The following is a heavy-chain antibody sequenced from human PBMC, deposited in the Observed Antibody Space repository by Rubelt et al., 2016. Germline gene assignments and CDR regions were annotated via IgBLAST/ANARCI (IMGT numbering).Heavy chain of an antibody. CDR1: GYSFTSYW. CDR2: IYPGDSDT. D-gene: IGHD3-9*01. CDR3: ARRLSFDDDAFDI. Sequence: EVQLVQSGAEVKKPGESLKISCKGSGYSFTSYWIGWVRQMPGKGLEWMGIIYPGDSDTSYSPSFQGQVTISADKSISTAYLQWSSLKASETATYYCARRLSFDDDAFDIWGQGTMVTVSS. V-gene: IGHV5-51*01. J-gene: IGHJ3*02.